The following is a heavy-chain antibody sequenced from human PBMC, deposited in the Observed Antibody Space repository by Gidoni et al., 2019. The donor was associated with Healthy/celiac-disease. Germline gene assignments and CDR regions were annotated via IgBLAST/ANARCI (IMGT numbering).Heavy chain of an antibody. CDR2: IYPGDSDT. CDR3: ARHERYCSGGSCSRSIDY. Sequence: EVPLVQSGAEVKKPGESLKISCKGSGYRFTSHWIGWVRQMPGKGLEWMGIIYPGDSDTRYSPSFQGQVTISADKSISTAYLQWSSLKASDTAMYYCARHERYCSGGSCSRSIDYWGQGTLVTVSS. CDR1: GYRFTSHW. J-gene: IGHJ4*02. V-gene: IGHV5-51*01. D-gene: IGHD2-15*01.